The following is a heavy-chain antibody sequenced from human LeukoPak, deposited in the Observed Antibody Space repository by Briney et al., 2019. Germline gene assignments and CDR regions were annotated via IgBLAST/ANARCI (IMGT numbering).Heavy chain of an antibody. V-gene: IGHV3-20*04. Sequence: GSLRLSCAASGFTFDDYGMSWVRQAPGKGLEWVSGINWNGGSTGYADSVKGRFTISRDNAKNSLYLQMNSLRAEDTALYYCARAFSVAMRGYYYMDVWGKGTTVTVSS. CDR1: GFTFDDYG. CDR3: ARAFSVAMRGYYYMDV. D-gene: IGHD3-10*01. CDR2: INWNGGST. J-gene: IGHJ6*03.